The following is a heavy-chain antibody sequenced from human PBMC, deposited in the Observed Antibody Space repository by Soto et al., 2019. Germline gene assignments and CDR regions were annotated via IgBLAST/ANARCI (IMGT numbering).Heavy chain of an antibody. CDR3: AKDRAGGSSGWYYYYGMDV. CDR2: ISYDGSNK. D-gene: IGHD6-19*01. J-gene: IGHJ6*02. Sequence: QVQLVESGGGVVQPGRSLRLSCAASGLTFSSYGMHWVRQAPGKGLEWVAVISYDGSNKYYADSVKGRFTISRDNSKNTLYLQMNSLRAEDTAVYYCAKDRAGGSSGWYYYYGMDVWGQGTTVTVSS. V-gene: IGHV3-30*18. CDR1: GLTFSSYG.